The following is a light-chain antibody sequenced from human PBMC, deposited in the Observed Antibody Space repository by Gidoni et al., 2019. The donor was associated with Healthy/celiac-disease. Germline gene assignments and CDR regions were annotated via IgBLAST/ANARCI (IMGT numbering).Light chain of an antibody. CDR3: QQYSNWPPVT. CDR1: QRVSSN. CDR2: DAS. V-gene: IGKV3-15*01. Sequence: EIVMTQSPATLSVSPGERATLSCRASQRVSSNLAWYQQKPGQAPRLLIYDASTRATGIPARFSGSGSGTEFTLTISSLQSEDFAVYYCQQYSNWPPVTFGQGTRLEIK. J-gene: IGKJ5*01.